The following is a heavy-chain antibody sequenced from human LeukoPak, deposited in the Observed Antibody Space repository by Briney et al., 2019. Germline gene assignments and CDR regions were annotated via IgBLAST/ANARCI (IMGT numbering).Heavy chain of an antibody. Sequence: PGGSLRLSCVASGFTFTNNWMTWVRQAPGKGLEWVANIKPDDSEKYYVGSVKGRFTISRDNAKNSVYLQMSSLRVEDTAVYYCARGRAIDIWGRGTMVTVSS. J-gene: IGHJ3*02. CDR3: ARGRAIDI. V-gene: IGHV3-7*04. CDR1: GFTFTNNW. CDR2: IKPDDSEK.